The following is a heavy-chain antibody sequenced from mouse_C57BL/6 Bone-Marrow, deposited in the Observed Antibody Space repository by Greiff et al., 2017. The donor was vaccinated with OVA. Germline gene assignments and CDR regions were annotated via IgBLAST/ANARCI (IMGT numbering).Heavy chain of an antibody. D-gene: IGHD2-5*01. CDR3: ARGKDYSNLAWLAY. CDR1: GFTFSSYA. CDR2: ISDGGSYT. V-gene: IGHV5-4*03. Sequence: EVMLVESGGGLVKPGGSLKLSCAASGFTFSSYAMSWVRQTPEKRLEWVATISDGGSYTYYPDNVKGRFTISRDNAKNNLYLQMSHLKSEDTAMYYCARGKDYSNLAWLAYWGQGTLVTVSA. J-gene: IGHJ3*01.